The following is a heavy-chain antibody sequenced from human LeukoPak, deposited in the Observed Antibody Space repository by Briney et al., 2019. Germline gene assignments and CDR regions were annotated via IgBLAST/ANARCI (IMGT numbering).Heavy chain of an antibody. CDR1: GFTFSSYG. V-gene: IGHV3-30*02. D-gene: IGHD3-16*01. Sequence: PGGSLRLSCAASGFTFSSYGMHWVRQAPGKGLEWVAFIRYDGSNKYYADSVKGRFTISRDNSKNTLYLQMNSLRAEDTAVYYCAKDWGGGLGYWGQGTLVTVSS. CDR3: AKDWGGGLGY. CDR2: IRYDGSNK. J-gene: IGHJ4*02.